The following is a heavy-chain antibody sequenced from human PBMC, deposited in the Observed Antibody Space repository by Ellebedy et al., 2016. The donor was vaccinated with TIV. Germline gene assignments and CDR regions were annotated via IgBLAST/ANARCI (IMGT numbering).Heavy chain of an antibody. Sequence: GGSLRLSXAASGFTFSSYGMHWVRQAPGKGLEWVAVISYDGSNKYYADSVEGRFTISRDNSKNTLYLQMNSLRAEDTAVYYCAKEDYGSGSYLFDYWGQGTLVTVSS. J-gene: IGHJ4*02. CDR2: ISYDGSNK. CDR3: AKEDYGSGSYLFDY. V-gene: IGHV3-30*18. CDR1: GFTFSSYG. D-gene: IGHD3-10*01.